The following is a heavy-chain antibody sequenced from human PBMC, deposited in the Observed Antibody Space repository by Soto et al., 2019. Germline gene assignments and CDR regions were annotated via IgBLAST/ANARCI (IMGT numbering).Heavy chain of an antibody. CDR2: IRSKANSYAT. CDR1: GFTFSGSA. V-gene: IGHV3-73*01. D-gene: IGHD3-3*01. CDR3: TRRGKNDFWSGHAYYYGMDV. J-gene: IGHJ6*02. Sequence: GGSLRLSCAASGFTFSGSAMHWVRQASGKGLEWVGRIRSKANSYATAYAALVKGRFTISRGDSKNTAYLQMNSQKTEDTAVYYFTRRGKNDFWSGHAYYYGMDVWGQGTTVTVPS.